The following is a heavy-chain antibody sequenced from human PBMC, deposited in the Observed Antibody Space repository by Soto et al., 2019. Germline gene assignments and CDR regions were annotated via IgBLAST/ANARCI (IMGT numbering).Heavy chain of an antibody. CDR3: ARPGRIRWDQGSYFDS. Sequence: QLQLQESGPGLVKPSETLSLTCTVSGGSISKNNHYWGWIRQSPGKGLEWIGRIPFSGRTNYNPSLNSRVGIAMAAFMNQFSVRRSSVTAADTAVFYSARPGRIRWDQGSYFDSWGQGLLVTVSS. V-gene: IGHV4-39*01. D-gene: IGHD1-26*01. J-gene: IGHJ4*02. CDR1: GGSISKNNHY. CDR2: IPFSGRT.